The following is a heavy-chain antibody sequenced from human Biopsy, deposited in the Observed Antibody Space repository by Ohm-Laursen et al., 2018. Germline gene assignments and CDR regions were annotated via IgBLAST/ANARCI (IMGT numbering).Heavy chain of an antibody. V-gene: IGHV3-48*01. CDR3: VRSFSSSGYFRCDAFDV. CDR2: INVPSSHI. Sequence: SLRLSCSASGFTFSSSWMTWVRQAPGKGLEWVSYINVPSSHIYYGASVRGRFTISRDNAENSVVLQMNSLRAEDTAVYYCVRSFSSSGYFRCDAFDVWGQGTMVTVSS. J-gene: IGHJ3*01. D-gene: IGHD3-22*01. CDR1: GFTFSSSW.